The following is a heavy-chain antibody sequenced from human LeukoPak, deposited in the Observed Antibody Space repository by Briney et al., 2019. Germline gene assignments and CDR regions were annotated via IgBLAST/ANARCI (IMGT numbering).Heavy chain of an antibody. D-gene: IGHD6-6*01. V-gene: IGHV4-4*07. J-gene: IGHJ5*02. CDR3: ARANEYSSSRWFDP. CDR1: GGSISSYY. Sequence: SETLSLTCTVSGGSISSYYWSWIRQPAGKGLEWIGRIYTSGSTNYNPSLKSRVTMSVDTSKNQFSLKLSSVTAADTAVYYCARANEYSSSRWFDPWGQGTLVTVSS. CDR2: IYTSGST.